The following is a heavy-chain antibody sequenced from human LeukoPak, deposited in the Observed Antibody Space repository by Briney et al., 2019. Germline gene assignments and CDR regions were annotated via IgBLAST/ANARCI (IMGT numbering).Heavy chain of an antibody. CDR1: GYTFTGSY. D-gene: IGHD3-10*01. CDR3: ARDRDGGSAVAGNY. J-gene: IGHJ4*02. CDR2: ISPTTGGT. V-gene: IGHV1-2*02. Sequence: ASVKVSCKASGYTFTGSYLHWVRQAPGQGLEWVGWISPTTGGTNYAQKFQGRVTVTRDTSISTAYMELSRLRYDDTAVYYCARDRDGGSAVAGNYRGQGTLVTVSS.